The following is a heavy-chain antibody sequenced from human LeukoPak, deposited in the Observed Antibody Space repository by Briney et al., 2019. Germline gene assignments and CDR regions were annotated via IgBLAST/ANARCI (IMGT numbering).Heavy chain of an antibody. Sequence: SETLSLTCTVSGGSISSYYWSWIRQPAGKGLERIGRIYTSGSTNYNPSLKSRVTMSVDTSKNQFSLKLSSVTAADTAVYYCARDHCSGGSCYSYHWFDPWGQGTLVTVSS. D-gene: IGHD2-15*01. V-gene: IGHV4-4*07. CDR2: IYTSGST. CDR1: GGSISSYY. CDR3: ARDHCSGGSCYSYHWFDP. J-gene: IGHJ5*02.